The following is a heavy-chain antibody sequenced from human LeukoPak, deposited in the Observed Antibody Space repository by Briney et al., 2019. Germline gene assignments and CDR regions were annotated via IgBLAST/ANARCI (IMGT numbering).Heavy chain of an antibody. V-gene: IGHV3-21*01. Sequence: GGSLRLSCAASGFTFSSYSMNWVRQAPGKGLEWVSSISSSSSYIYYADSVKGRFTISRDNAKNSLYLQMNSLRAEDTAVYYCAREGYYGLDAFDIWGQGTMVTVSS. CDR3: AREGYYGLDAFDI. D-gene: IGHD3-3*01. CDR2: ISSSSSYI. CDR1: GFTFSSYS. J-gene: IGHJ3*02.